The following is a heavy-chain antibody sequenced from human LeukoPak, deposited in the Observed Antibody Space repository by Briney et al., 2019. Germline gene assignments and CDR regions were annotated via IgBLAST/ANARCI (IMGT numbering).Heavy chain of an antibody. CDR1: GGSISSSSYY. V-gene: IGHV4-39*01. Sequence: SETLTLTCTVSGGSISSSSYYWGWIRQPPRKGLEWIGSIYYSGSTYYNPSLKSRVTISVDTSKNQFSLKLSSVTAADTAVYYCADYGDYGSFDYWGQGTLVTVSS. CDR3: ADYGDYGSFDY. J-gene: IGHJ4*02. CDR2: IYYSGST. D-gene: IGHD4-17*01.